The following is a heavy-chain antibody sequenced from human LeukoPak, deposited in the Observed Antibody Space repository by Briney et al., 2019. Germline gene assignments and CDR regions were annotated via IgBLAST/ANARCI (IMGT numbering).Heavy chain of an antibody. CDR1: GFTFSSYA. D-gene: IGHD4/OR15-4a*01. V-gene: IGHV3-23*01. J-gene: IGHJ4*02. CDR3: AFPRAGDYGAPFDY. Sequence: GSLRLSCAASGFTFSSYAMSWVRQAPGKGLAWVSGISGSGLSTYYADSMKGRFTISRDNSKNTLYLQMNSLRAEDTAVYYCAFPRAGDYGAPFDYWGQGTLVTVSS. CDR2: ISGSGLST.